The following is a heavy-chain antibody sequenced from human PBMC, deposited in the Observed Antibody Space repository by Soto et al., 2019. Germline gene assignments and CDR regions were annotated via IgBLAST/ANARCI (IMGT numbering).Heavy chain of an antibody. V-gene: IGHV4-30-4*01. Sequence: PAETLSLTCTVSGGSISSGDYYWSWIRQPPWKGLEWIGYIYYSGSTYYTPSLKSRVTISVDTSKNQFSLKLSSVTAADTAVYYCARVGGWFPVFDYWGQGTLVTVSS. J-gene: IGHJ4*02. CDR3: ARVGGWFPVFDY. CDR2: IYYSGST. CDR1: GGSISSGDYY. D-gene: IGHD6-19*01.